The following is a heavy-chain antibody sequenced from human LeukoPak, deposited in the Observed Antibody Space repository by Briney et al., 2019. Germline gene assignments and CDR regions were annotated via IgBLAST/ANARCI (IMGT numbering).Heavy chain of an antibody. D-gene: IGHD3-10*01. CDR1: GGSISSGGYS. V-gene: IGHV4-30-2*01. J-gene: IGHJ4*02. CDR3: ASDSMVRGRGSFDY. Sequence: PSETLSLTCAVPGGSISSGGYSWSWIRQPPGKGLEWIGYIYHSGSTYYNPSLKSRVTISVDRSKNQFSLKLSSVTAADTAVYYCASDSMVRGRGSFDYWGQGTLVTVSS. CDR2: IYHSGST.